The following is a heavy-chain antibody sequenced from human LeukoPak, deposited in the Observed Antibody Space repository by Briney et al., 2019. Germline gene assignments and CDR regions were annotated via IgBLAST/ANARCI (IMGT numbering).Heavy chain of an antibody. CDR2: ISGSGGST. CDR3: ARGGEGGDYFDY. V-gene: IGHV3-23*01. D-gene: IGHD2-21*01. CDR1: GFTFSSYA. J-gene: IGHJ4*02. Sequence: GGSLRLSCAASGFTFSSYAMSWVRQAPGKGLEWVSAISGSGGSTYYADSVKGRFTISRDNSKNTLYLQMNSLRAEDTAVYYCARGGEGGDYFDYWGQGTLVTVSS.